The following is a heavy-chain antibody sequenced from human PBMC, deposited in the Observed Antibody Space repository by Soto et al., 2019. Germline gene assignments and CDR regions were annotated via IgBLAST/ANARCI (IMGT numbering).Heavy chain of an antibody. D-gene: IGHD2-15*01. V-gene: IGHV3-7*01. CDR2: IRQDGGEK. CDR1: GFTFTNHW. Sequence: EVQLVESGGGLVQPGGSLRLSCAASGFTFTNHWMSWVRQAPGKGLEWVANIRQDGGEKYYVDSVKGRFTISRDNAKSSLYLQMNSLRGEDTAVYYCARDTEISSFDPDFDHWGQGTLVTVSS. J-gene: IGHJ4*02. CDR3: ARDTEISSFDPDFDH.